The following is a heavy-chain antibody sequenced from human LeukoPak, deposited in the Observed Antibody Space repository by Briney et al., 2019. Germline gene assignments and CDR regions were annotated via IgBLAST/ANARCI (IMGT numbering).Heavy chain of an antibody. J-gene: IGHJ4*02. Sequence: SETLSLTCAVSGYSISSGHYWGWIRQPPVKGLEWIGSIYHSGSTYYNPSLKSRVTISVDTSKNQFSLKLSSVTAADTAVSYCARHEFGRRFLEWLSNGDYWGQGTLVTVSS. CDR2: IYHSGST. D-gene: IGHD3-3*01. CDR3: ARHEFGRRFLEWLSNGDY. CDR1: GYSISSGHY. V-gene: IGHV4-38-2*01.